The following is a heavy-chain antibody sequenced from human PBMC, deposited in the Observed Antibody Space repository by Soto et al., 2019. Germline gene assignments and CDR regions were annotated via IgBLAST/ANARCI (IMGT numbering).Heavy chain of an antibody. CDR1: GFTFSNAW. D-gene: IGHD2-2*02. V-gene: IGHV3-15*01. CDR3: TTYDYSCSSTSCYMKDWFDP. Sequence: VGSLRLSCAASGFTFSNAWMSWVRQAPGKGLEWVGRIKSKTDGGTTDYAAPVKGRFTISRDDSKNTLYLQMNSLKTEDTAVYYCTTYDYSCSSTSCYMKDWFDPWGQGTLVTVSS. J-gene: IGHJ5*02. CDR2: IKSKTDGGTT.